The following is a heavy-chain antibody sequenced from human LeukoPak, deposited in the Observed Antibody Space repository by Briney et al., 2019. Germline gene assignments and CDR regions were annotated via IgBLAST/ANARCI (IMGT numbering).Heavy chain of an antibody. J-gene: IGHJ6*02. D-gene: IGHD2-2*01. Sequence: PSETLSLTCTVSGGSISSSSYYWGWIRHPPGKGLGWIGGIYYSGSTYYNPSLKSRVTISVDTSKNQFSLKLSSVTAADTAVYYCARHDAAKDDIVVVPAAYYYYGMDVWGQGTTVTVSS. CDR3: ARHDAAKDDIVVVPAAYYYYGMDV. V-gene: IGHV4-39*01. CDR2: IYYSGST. CDR1: GGSISSSSYY.